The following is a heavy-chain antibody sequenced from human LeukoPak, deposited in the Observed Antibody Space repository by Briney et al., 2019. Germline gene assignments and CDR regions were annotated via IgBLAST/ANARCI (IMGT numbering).Heavy chain of an antibody. CDR2: IDPRGGST. J-gene: IGHJ5*02. CDR1: GYTFTNQY. V-gene: IGHV1-46*01. Sequence: ASVKVSCKASGYTFTNQYMHWVRQAPGQGLERMGVIDPRGGSTTYAQKVQGRFTMTRDTSTNTVYMELRSLKSEDTAVYYCARSHSSWYWFDPWGQGTLVTVSS. D-gene: IGHD6-13*01. CDR3: ARSHSSWYWFDP.